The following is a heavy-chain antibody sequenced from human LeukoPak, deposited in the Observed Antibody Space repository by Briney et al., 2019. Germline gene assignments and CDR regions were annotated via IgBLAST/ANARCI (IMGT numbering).Heavy chain of an antibody. D-gene: IGHD2-2*01. V-gene: IGHV4-59*01. CDR3: ARSDIVVVPAAAARKPNYQYYGMDV. Sequence: SETLSLTCTVSGGSISSYYWSWIRQPPGKGLEWIGCIFNNGSTNYNPSLKSRVTISVDTSKNQFSLRLSSVTAADTAVYNCARSDIVVVPAAAARKPNYQYYGMDVWGQGTTVTVSS. J-gene: IGHJ6*02. CDR2: IFNNGST. CDR1: GGSISSYY.